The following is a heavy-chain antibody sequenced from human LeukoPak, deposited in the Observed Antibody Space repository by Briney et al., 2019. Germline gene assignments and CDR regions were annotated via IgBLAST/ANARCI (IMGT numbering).Heavy chain of an antibody. CDR1: GFTSSDYW. J-gene: IGHJ1*01. V-gene: IGHV3-74*01. CDR3: ARLTRVGYNSYVY. D-gene: IGHD5-24*01. Sequence: GGSLRLSCAVSGFTSSDYWMHWVRQAPGKGLVWGSRFKNDGSSATYADSVKGRFTISRDEAKNTLYLQTNSLRVEDTAVYYCARLTRVGYNSYVYWGQGTLVTVSS. CDR2: FKNDGSSA.